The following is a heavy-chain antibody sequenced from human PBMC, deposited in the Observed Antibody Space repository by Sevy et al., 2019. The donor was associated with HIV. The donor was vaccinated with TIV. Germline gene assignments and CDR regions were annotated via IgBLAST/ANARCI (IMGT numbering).Heavy chain of an antibody. V-gene: IGHV3-21*06. CDR3: ARASYCGGDCYPYYLDY. J-gene: IGHJ4*02. D-gene: IGHD2-21*02. CDR1: GFTFSSYT. Sequence: GGSLRLSCAASGFTFSSYTMNWVRQAPGKGLEWVSSISSSSSYIYYADSVKGRFTSSRDNAKNSLYLQMNSLRAEDTAVYYCARASYCGGDCYPYYLDYWGLGTLVTVS. CDR2: ISSSSSYI.